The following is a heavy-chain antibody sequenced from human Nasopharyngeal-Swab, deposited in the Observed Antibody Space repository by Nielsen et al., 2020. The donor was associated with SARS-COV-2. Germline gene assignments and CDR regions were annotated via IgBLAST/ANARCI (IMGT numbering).Heavy chain of an antibody. V-gene: IGHV4-34*01. CDR2: IYYSGST. Sequence: SETLSLTCAVYGGSFSGYYWSWIRQHPGKGLEWIGYIYYSGSTYYNPSLKSRVTISVDTSKNQFSLKLSSVTAADTAVYYCARHPWQLWFPGWFDPWGQGTLVTVSS. J-gene: IGHJ5*02. CDR1: GGSFSGYY. D-gene: IGHD5-18*01. CDR3: ARHPWQLWFPGWFDP.